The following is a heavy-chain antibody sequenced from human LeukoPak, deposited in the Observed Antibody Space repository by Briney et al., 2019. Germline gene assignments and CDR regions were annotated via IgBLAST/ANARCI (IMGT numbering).Heavy chain of an antibody. CDR2: IRGSGDT. CDR3: AKTFPYGTTWYGFCDY. V-gene: IGHV3-23*01. Sequence: GGSLRLSCAASGFPFSNNVMSWVRQAPGRELDWLSAIRGSGDTYYADSVKGRFTISRDNSKNMLYLQMNSLRAEDTAVYYCAKTFPYGTTWYGFCDYWGQGALVTVSS. J-gene: IGHJ4*02. CDR1: GFPFSNNV. D-gene: IGHD3-3*01.